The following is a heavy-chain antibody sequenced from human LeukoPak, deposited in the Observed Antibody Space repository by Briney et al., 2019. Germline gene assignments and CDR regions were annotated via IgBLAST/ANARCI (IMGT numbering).Heavy chain of an antibody. J-gene: IGHJ4*02. D-gene: IGHD3-22*01. V-gene: IGHV3-30*02. CDR3: AKKLIGNVDYFDY. CDR2: ISYDGSRK. Sequence: GGSLRLSCAASGFIFSTYGVHWVRQAPGKGLEWVAYISYDGSRKNYADSVKGRFTISRDNSKNTLFLQMSSLKVEDTAVYYCAKKLIGNVDYFDYWGQGTLVTVSS. CDR1: GFIFSTYG.